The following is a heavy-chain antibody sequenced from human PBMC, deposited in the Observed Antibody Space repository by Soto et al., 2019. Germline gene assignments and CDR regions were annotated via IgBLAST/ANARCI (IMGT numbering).Heavy chain of an antibody. D-gene: IGHD3-10*01. CDR3: ASGRITMVRGVISGRHYYYGMDV. J-gene: IGHJ6*02. V-gene: IGHV1-69*13. Sequence: ASVKVSCKASGGTFSSYAISWVRQAPGQGLEWMGGIIPIFGTANYAQKFQGRVTITADESTSTAYMELSSLRSEDTAVYYCASGRITMVRGVISGRHYYYGMDVWGQGTTVTVSS. CDR2: IIPIFGTA. CDR1: GGTFSSYA.